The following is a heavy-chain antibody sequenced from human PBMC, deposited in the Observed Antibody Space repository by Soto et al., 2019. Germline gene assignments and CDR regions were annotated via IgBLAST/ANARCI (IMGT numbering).Heavy chain of an antibody. V-gene: IGHV3-73*01. J-gene: IGHJ6*03. CDR1: GFTFSGSA. Sequence: GGSLRLSCAASGFTFSGSAMHWVRQASGKGLEWVGRIRSKANSYATAYAASVKGRFTISRDDSKNTAYLQMNSLKTEDTAVYYCTRPSTGRYYYYYMDVWGKGTTVTVSS. CDR3: TRPSTGRYYYYYMDV. CDR2: IRSKANSYAT.